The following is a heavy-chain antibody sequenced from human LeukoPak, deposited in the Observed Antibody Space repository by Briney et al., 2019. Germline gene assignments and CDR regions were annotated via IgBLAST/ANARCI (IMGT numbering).Heavy chain of an antibody. V-gene: IGHV3-7*04. CDR2: IKQDGSEK. CDR1: GFTFSSYW. Sequence: GGSLRLSCAASGFTFSSYWMTWVRQAPGKGLEWVANIKQDGSEKYYVDSVKGRFTISRDNAKNSLYLQMNSLRAEDTAVYYCARGTSRGPVLAMIVWGSPPRNIDYWGQGTLVTVSS. CDR3: ARGTSRGPVLAMIVWGSPPRNIDY. J-gene: IGHJ4*02. D-gene: IGHD3-22*01.